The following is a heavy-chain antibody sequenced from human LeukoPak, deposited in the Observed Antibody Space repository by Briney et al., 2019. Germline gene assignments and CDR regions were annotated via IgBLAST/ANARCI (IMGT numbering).Heavy chain of an antibody. J-gene: IGHJ5*02. Sequence: ASVKVSCKASGYTFTSYDISWVRQAPGQGLEWMGGIIPIFGTANYAQKFQGRVTITADESTSTAYMELSSLRSEDTAVYYCARDPSKMGVRYYNWFDPWGQGTLVTVSS. CDR3: ARDPSKMGVRYYNWFDP. CDR2: IIPIFGTA. D-gene: IGHD3-16*01. V-gene: IGHV1-69*13. CDR1: GYTFTSYD.